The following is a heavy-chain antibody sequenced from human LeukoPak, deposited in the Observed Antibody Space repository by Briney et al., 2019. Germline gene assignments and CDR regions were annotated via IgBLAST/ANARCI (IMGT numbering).Heavy chain of an antibody. CDR3: ARDWSYYGSGSFDY. D-gene: IGHD3-10*01. CDR1: GSPLSSYE. CDR2: ISSSGSTI. Sequence: GGSLSLSCAASGSPLSSYEMNCVRQAPGKGLEGVSYISSSGSTIYYADSVKGRFTISRDNAKISLYLQMNSLRAEDTAVYYCARDWSYYGSGSFDYWGQGTLVTVSS. V-gene: IGHV3-48*03. J-gene: IGHJ4*02.